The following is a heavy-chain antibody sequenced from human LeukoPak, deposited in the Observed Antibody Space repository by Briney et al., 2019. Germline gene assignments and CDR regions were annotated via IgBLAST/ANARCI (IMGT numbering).Heavy chain of an antibody. CDR1: GFTFSSHG. V-gene: IGHV3-30*03. D-gene: IGHD3-3*01. J-gene: IGHJ4*02. Sequence: PGRSLRLSCAPSGFTFSSHGMHWVRQAPGKGLEWVAIISNDGSRKYYAHSVEGRFTISRDISKNTLYLQMDSLRAEDTAVYYCARDRAWNYFDYWGQGTLVTVSS. CDR2: ISNDGSRK. CDR3: ARDRAWNYFDY.